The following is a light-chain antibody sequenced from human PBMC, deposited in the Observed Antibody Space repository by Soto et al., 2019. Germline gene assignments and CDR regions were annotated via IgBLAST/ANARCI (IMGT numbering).Light chain of an antibody. Sequence: DIVMTQSPDSLAVSLGERATINCKSSQSVLYRSNNKNYLAWYQQKPGQPPKLLIYWASTRESGVPDRFSGSGSGKDFTLTISSLQAEDVAFYYCHQYYSTPWTFGQGTKVEFK. CDR3: HQYYSTPWT. J-gene: IGKJ1*01. CDR1: QSVLYRSNNKNY. V-gene: IGKV4-1*01. CDR2: WAS.